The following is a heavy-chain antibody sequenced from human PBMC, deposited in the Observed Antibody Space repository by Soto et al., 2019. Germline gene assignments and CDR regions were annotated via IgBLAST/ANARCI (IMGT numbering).Heavy chain of an antibody. CDR3: ARVLSSSGYAPEGY. CDR2: INAGNGNT. Sequence: ASVKVSCKASGYTFTSYAMHWVRQAPGQRLEWMGWINAGNGNTKYSQKFQGRVTITRDTSASTAYMELSSLRSEDTAVYYCARVLSSSGYAPEGYWGQGTLVTVAS. CDR1: GYTFTSYA. J-gene: IGHJ4*02. D-gene: IGHD3-22*01. V-gene: IGHV1-3*01.